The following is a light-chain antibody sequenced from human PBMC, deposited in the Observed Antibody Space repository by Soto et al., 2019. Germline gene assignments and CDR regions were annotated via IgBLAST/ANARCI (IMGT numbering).Light chain of an antibody. CDR1: QSVSSY. V-gene: IGKV3-11*01. CDR2: DTS. J-gene: IGKJ4*01. CDR3: QQRSNWPWT. Sequence: EIALTQSPATLSLSPGERATLSCRPSQSVSSYLAWYQQKPGQAPRLLIYDTSNRATGIPARFSGSGSGTDFTLTISSLEPEDFAVYYCQQRSNWPWTFGGGTKVEIK.